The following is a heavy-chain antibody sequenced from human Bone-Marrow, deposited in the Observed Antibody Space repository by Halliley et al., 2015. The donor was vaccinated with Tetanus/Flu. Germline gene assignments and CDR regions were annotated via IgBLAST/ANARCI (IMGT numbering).Heavy chain of an antibody. CDR3: ARREYYYEDSGYYSNWFDP. CDR2: APSL. V-gene: IGHV5-10-1*01. D-gene: IGHD3-22*01. Sequence: APSLNYSPSFQGHVTISADKSISTAYLQWSSLRASDTAMYYCARREYYYEDSGYYSNWFDPWGQGTLVTVSS. J-gene: IGHJ5*02.